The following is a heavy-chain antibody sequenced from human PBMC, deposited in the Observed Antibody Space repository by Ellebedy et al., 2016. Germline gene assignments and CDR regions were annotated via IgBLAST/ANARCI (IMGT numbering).Heavy chain of an antibody. CDR2: IYYSGST. V-gene: IGHV4-31*03. D-gene: IGHD3-9*01. J-gene: IGHJ3*02. CDR3: ARGWSSDYDMLTGSWAFDI. CDR1: GGSISSGGYY. Sequence: LRLXXTVSGGSISSGGYYWSWIRQHPGKGLEWIGYIYYSGSTYYNPSLKSRVTISVDTSKNQFSLKLSSVTAADTAVYYCARGWSSDYDMLTGSWAFDIWGQGTMVTVSS.